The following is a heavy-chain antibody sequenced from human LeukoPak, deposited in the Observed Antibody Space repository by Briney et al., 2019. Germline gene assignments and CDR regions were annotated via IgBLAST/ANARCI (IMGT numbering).Heavy chain of an antibody. V-gene: IGHV4-34*01. CDR2: INHSGST. CDR3: ARQLVKNNSFDP. J-gene: IGHJ5*02. Sequence: PSETLSLTCAVYGGSFSGYYWSWIRQPPGKGLEWIGEINHSGSTNYNPSLKSRVTISVDTSKNQFSLKLSSVTAADTAVYYCARQLVKNNSFDPWGQGTLVTVSS. D-gene: IGHD6-13*01. CDR1: GGSFSGYY.